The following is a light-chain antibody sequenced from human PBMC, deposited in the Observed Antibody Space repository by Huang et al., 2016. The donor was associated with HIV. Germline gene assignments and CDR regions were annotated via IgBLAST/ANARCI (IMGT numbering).Light chain of an antibody. J-gene: IGKJ1*01. Sequence: EIVLTYSPGTLSLSPGERATLSCRASHSVSRSYLAWYQQNPGQSPRLLIHGAATRATGNPDRFIGSGSGIVFTLSISRLEPEEFAVYYCQQYGSSSWTFGQGTKVEIK. CDR3: QQYGSSSWT. CDR1: HSVSRSY. V-gene: IGKV3-20*01. CDR2: GAA.